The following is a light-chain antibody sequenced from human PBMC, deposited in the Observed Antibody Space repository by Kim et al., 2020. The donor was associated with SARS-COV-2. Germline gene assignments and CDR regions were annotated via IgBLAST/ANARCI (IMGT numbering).Light chain of an antibody. V-gene: IGLV1-44*01. CDR2: TNN. J-gene: IGLJ1*01. CDR1: SSNIGSNT. Sequence: ELTQPPSASGTPGQRVTISCSGSSSNIGSNTVNWYQQLPGTAPKLLIHTNNDRPSGVPDRFSGSKSGTSASLAISGLQSEDEADYSCAAWDDSLNTYVFGTGTKVTVL. CDR3: AAWDDSLNTYV.